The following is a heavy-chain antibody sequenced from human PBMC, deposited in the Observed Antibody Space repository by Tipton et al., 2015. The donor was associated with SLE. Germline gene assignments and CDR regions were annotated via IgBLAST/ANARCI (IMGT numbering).Heavy chain of an antibody. Sequence: TLSLTCAVYGGSFSGYYWRWIRQPPGKGQEWIGEIPHTGSTNYNPSPKSRVTISIDTSKNQFSLKLSSVTAADTAMYFCARGLFGWELPYWGQGTLVTVSS. CDR2: IPHTGST. J-gene: IGHJ4*02. D-gene: IGHD1-26*01. CDR1: GGSFSGYY. V-gene: IGHV4-34*01. CDR3: ARGLFGWELPY.